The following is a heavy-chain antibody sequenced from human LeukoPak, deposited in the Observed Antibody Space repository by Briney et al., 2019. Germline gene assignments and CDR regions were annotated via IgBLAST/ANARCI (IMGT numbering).Heavy chain of an antibody. CDR2: IYTSGST. J-gene: IGHJ3*02. CDR1: GGSISSGSYY. D-gene: IGHD3-3*01. V-gene: IGHV4-61*02. CDR3: AREFTIFGAFDI. Sequence: PSETLSLTRTVSGGSISSGSYYWSWIRQPAGKGLEWIGRIYTSGSTNYNPSLKSRVTISVDTSKNQFSLKLSSVTAADTAVYYCAREFTIFGAFDIWGQGTMVTVSS.